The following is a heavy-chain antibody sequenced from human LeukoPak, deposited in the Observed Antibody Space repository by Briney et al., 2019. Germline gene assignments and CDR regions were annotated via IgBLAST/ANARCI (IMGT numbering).Heavy chain of an antibody. CDR3: AREAYGSGSPLDY. Sequence: GESLSISCKGSGYSFTSYWIGWVRQKPGKGLEWMGIIYPGDSETRYSPSFQGQVTISADKSISTAYLQWSSLKASDIAMYYCAREAYGSGSPLDYWGQGTLVTVSS. D-gene: IGHD3-10*01. V-gene: IGHV5-51*01. J-gene: IGHJ4*02. CDR1: GYSFTSYW. CDR2: IYPGDSET.